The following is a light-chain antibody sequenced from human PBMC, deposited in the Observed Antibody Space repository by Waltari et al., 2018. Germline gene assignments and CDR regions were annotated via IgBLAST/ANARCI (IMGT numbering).Light chain of an antibody. Sequence: QSALTQPPAVSGSPGQSVTISCTGASSDIGRYDLVSSYQPHPVHAPKLVISDVNKRPSGVSDRFSGSKSGDTASLTISGLHFEDEADYYCCSYAGNYIWVFGGGTRLTVL. CDR2: DVN. CDR1: SSDIGRYDL. V-gene: IGLV2-23*02. CDR3: CSYAGNYIWV. J-gene: IGLJ3*02.